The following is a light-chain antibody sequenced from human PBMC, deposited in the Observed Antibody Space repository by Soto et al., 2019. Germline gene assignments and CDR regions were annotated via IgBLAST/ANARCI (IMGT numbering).Light chain of an antibody. Sequence: QSALTVHASVSRSTGQSITISCTGTSSDIGGYNYVSWYQQHPGKVPKLIIFEVTTRPSGISDRFSGSKSGNTASLTISGLQADDEADYYCSSFTSGTTLYVFGTGTKVTVL. CDR1: SSDIGGYNY. V-gene: IGLV2-14*01. CDR2: EVT. CDR3: SSFTSGTTLYV. J-gene: IGLJ1*01.